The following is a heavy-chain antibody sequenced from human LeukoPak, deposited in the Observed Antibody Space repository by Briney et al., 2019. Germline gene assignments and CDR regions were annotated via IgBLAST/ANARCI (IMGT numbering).Heavy chain of an antibody. Sequence: PSETLSLTCAVYGGSFSGYYWSWIRHPPGKGLEWIGEINHSGSTNNNPSLKSRVTISVDTSKNQFSLKLSSVTAADTAVYYCARGHLGDCSSTRCYGYYFDYWGEGTLVTVSS. D-gene: IGHD2-2*01. CDR1: GGSFSGYY. CDR3: ARGHLGDCSSTRCYGYYFDY. V-gene: IGHV4-34*01. CDR2: INHSGST. J-gene: IGHJ4*02.